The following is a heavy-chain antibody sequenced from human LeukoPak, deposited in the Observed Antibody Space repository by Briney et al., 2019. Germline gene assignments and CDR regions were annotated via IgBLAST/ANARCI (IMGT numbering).Heavy chain of an antibody. CDR3: APRGVVIDY. D-gene: IGHD3-3*01. CDR1: GFTFNSYT. Sequence: GGSLRLSCAASGFTFNSYTMNWVRQAPGKGLEWVPYISSSSSTIYYADSVKGRFTISRDNAKNSLYLQMSSLRDEDTAVYYCAPRGVVIDYWGQGTLVTVSS. CDR2: ISSSSSTI. V-gene: IGHV3-48*02. J-gene: IGHJ4*02.